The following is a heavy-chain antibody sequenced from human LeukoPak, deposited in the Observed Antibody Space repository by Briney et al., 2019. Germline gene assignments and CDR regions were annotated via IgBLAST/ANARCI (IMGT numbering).Heavy chain of an antibody. CDR2: IYFSGST. CDR1: GGSLSSYY. CDR3: ARFEGYYYMDV. Sequence: SETLSLTCSVSGGSLSSYYWTWIRQPPGKGLEWIGCIYFSGSTTYNPSLKSRVTISVDTSKNQFSRNLNSVTAADTAMYYCARFEGYYYMDVWGKGTTVTVSS. V-gene: IGHV4-59*08. D-gene: IGHD3-9*01. J-gene: IGHJ6*03.